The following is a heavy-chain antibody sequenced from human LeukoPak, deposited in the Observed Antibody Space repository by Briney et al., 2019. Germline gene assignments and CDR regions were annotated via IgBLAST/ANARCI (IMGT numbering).Heavy chain of an antibody. V-gene: IGHV3-30*02. J-gene: IGHJ3*02. D-gene: IGHD6-13*01. CDR2: IRYGGNDE. CDR1: GFTFSSNG. CDR3: ANDPFIAAAGRGDAFDI. Sequence: PGGSLRLSCVASGFTFSSNGMHWVRHTPGKGLEWVSFIRYGGNDERYADSVKGRFTISRDNSKNTLYLQMNSLRAEDTAVYYCANDPFIAAAGRGDAFDIWGQGTMVTVSS.